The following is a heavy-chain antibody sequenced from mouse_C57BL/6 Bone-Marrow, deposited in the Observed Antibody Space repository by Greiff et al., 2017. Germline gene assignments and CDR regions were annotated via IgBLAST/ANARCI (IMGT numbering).Heavy chain of an antibody. J-gene: IGHJ3*01. CDR1: GYTFTSYW. CDR2: IDPSDSYT. V-gene: IGHV1-59*01. Sequence: QVQLQQPGAELVRPGTSVTLSCKASGYTFTSYWMHWVKQRPGQGLEWIGVIDPSDSYTNYNQKFKGKATLTVDTSSSTAYMQLSSLPSEDSAVYYCARRLAYWGQGTLVTVSA. CDR3: ARRLAY.